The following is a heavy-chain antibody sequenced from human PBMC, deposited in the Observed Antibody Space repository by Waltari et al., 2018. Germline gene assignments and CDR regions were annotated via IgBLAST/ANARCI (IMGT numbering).Heavy chain of an antibody. CDR2: IYYSGRT. CDR1: GGSISSYY. J-gene: IGHJ4*02. V-gene: IGHV4-59*01. D-gene: IGHD5-12*01. Sequence: QVQLQESGPGLVKPSETLSLTCTVSGGSISSYYWTWIRQPPGKGLEWIGYIYYSGRTDSNPPLNGRVPISVDTSKNQFSLKLRSVTAADTAVYYCARAFFRDGYNMFDFWGLGTLVTVSS. CDR3: ARAFFRDGYNMFDF.